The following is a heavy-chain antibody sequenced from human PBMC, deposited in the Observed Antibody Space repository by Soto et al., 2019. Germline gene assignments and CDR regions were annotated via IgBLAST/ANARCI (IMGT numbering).Heavy chain of an antibody. CDR2: ISGSGGST. D-gene: IGHD3-16*01. V-gene: IGHV3-23*01. Sequence: GGSLRLSCAASGFTFSSYAMILVRQAPGKGLEWVSAISGSGGSTYYADSVKGRFTISRDNSKNTLYLQMNSLRAEDTAVYYCAKIGIKRTDYWGQGTLVTVSS. CDR1: GFTFSSYA. J-gene: IGHJ4*02. CDR3: AKIGIKRTDY.